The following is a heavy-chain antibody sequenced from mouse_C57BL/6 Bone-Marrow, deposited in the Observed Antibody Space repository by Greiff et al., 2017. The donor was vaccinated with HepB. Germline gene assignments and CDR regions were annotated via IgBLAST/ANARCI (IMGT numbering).Heavy chain of an antibody. Sequence: EVKLEESGGGLVKPGGSLKLSCAASGFTFSSYAMSWVRQTPEKRLEWVATISDGGSYTYYPDNVKGRFPISRDNAKNNLYLQMSHLKSEDTAMYYCATTTVVATGDAMDYWGQGTSVTVSS. V-gene: IGHV5-4*03. CDR2: ISDGGSYT. D-gene: IGHD1-1*01. CDR3: ATTTVVATGDAMDY. J-gene: IGHJ4*01. CDR1: GFTFSSYA.